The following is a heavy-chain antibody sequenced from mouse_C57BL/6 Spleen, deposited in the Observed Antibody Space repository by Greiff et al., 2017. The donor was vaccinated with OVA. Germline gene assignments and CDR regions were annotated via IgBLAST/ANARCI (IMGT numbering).Heavy chain of an antibody. V-gene: IGHV1-9*01. Sequence: QVQLKESGAELMKPGASVKLSCKATGYTFTGYWIEWVKQRPGHGLEWIGEILPGSGSTNYNEKFKGKATFTADTSSNTAYMQLSSLTTEDSAIYYCARRGSGYRFAYWGQGTLVTVSA. CDR1: GYTFTGYW. D-gene: IGHD3-2*02. CDR2: ILPGSGST. CDR3: ARRGSGYRFAY. J-gene: IGHJ3*01.